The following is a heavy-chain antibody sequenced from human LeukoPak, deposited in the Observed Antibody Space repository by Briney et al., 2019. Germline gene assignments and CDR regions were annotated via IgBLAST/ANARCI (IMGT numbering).Heavy chain of an antibody. CDR1: GGTFGGYT. CDR2: IIPMLRSS. D-gene: IGHD6-19*01. V-gene: IGHV1-69*16. CDR3: ARELSAAGPYYMDV. J-gene: IGHJ6*03. Sequence: ASVEVSCKASGGTFGGYTISWVRQAPGQGLEWMGGIIPMLRSSTYAQSFQGRLTITTDESTTTVHMELRSLRSEDTAVYYCARELSAAGPYYMDVWGKGTTVTVSS.